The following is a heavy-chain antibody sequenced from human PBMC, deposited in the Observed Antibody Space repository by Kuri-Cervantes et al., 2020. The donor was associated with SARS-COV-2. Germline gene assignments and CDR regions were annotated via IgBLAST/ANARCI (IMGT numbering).Heavy chain of an antibody. CDR2: ISSSGSTI. CDR3: AREGYYEPTDMDV. CDR1: GFTFSSYE. V-gene: IGHV3-48*03. D-gene: IGHD3-22*01. Sequence: GGSLRPSCAASGFTFSSYEMNWVRQAPGKGLEWVSYISSSGSTIYYADSVKGRFTISRDNAKNSLYLQMNSLRAEDTAVYYCAREGYYEPTDMDVWGQGTTVTVSS. J-gene: IGHJ6*02.